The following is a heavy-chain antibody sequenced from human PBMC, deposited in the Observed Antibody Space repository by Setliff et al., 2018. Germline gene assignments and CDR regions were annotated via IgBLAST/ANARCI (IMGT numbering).Heavy chain of an antibody. V-gene: IGHV3-53*01. J-gene: IGHJ4*02. Sequence: PGGSLRLSCAASGSTVSRDYMSWVRQAPGKGLEWVSVIYATGTTYYADSVKGRFTISRDDSKNTLDLQMNSLRVEDTALYYCAKVKKQLIRGSGFDYWGQGTLVTVSS. D-gene: IGHD1-1*01. CDR1: GSTVSRDY. CDR2: IYATGTT. CDR3: AKVKKQLIRGSGFDY.